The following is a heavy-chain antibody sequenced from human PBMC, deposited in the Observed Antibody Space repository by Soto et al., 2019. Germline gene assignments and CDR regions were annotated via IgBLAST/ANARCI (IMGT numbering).Heavy chain of an antibody. J-gene: IGHJ3*02. CDR2: ISSSSYI. CDR1: GFTFSSYS. D-gene: IGHD6-13*01. Sequence: GGSLRLSCAASGFTFSSYSMNWVRQAPGKGLEWVSSISSSSYIYYADSVKGRCTISRDNAKKSLYLQMTSLRAEDSAVYYCARVPSSSWYFDAFDIWGQGTMVTVSS. V-gene: IGHV3-21*01. CDR3: ARVPSSSWYFDAFDI.